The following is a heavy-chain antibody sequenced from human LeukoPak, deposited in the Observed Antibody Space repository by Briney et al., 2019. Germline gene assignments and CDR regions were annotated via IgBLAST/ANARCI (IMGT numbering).Heavy chain of an antibody. CDR1: GFTVSTNY. Sequence: PGGSLRLSCAASGFTVSTNYMNWVRQAPGKGLEWVSVIYSGGSTYYADSVKGRFTISRDNSKNTLYLQMNSLRAEDTAVYYCARDTVTTFRFRDYYYYGMDVWGHGTTVTVSS. V-gene: IGHV3-53*01. CDR3: ARDTVTTFRFRDYYYYGMDV. CDR2: IYSGGST. D-gene: IGHD4-17*01. J-gene: IGHJ6*02.